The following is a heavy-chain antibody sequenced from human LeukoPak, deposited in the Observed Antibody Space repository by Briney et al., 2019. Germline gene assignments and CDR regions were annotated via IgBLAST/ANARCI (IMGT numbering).Heavy chain of an antibody. Sequence: GGSLRLSCAASGFMFSSNWMSWVRQAPGKGLEWVSGISWNSGSIGYADSVKGRFTISRDNAKNSLYLQMNSLRAEDTALYYCAKDNRASVGTSTVFDYWGQGTLVTVSS. CDR2: ISWNSGSI. D-gene: IGHD2-15*01. J-gene: IGHJ4*02. V-gene: IGHV3-9*01. CDR1: GFMFSSNW. CDR3: AKDNRASVGTSTVFDY.